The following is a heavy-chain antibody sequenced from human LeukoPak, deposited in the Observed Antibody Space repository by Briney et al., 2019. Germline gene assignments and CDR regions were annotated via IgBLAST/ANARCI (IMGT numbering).Heavy chain of an antibody. V-gene: IGHV4-34*01. Sequence: PSETLSLTCAVYGGSFSDYYWNWIRQPPGKGLEWIGEINHGGGTKYNPSLKSRVTISVDTSKNQFSLKLSSVTAADTAVYYCARHLDSSPNLDIWGQGTMVTVSS. D-gene: IGHD6-13*01. CDR1: GGSFSDYY. J-gene: IGHJ3*02. CDR2: INHGGGT. CDR3: ARHLDSSPNLDI.